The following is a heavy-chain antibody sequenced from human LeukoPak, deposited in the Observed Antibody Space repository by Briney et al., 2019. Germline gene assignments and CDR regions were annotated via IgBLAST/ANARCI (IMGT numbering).Heavy chain of an antibody. CDR3: AKDKGHTVSNDAFDI. V-gene: IGHV3-9*01. CDR2: ISWNSGSI. Sequence: GGSLRLSCAASGFSFDDHAMHWVRQGPGKGLEWVSGISWNSGSIGYADSVKGRFTISRDNAKNSLYLRMNSLRAEDTALYYCAKDKGHTVSNDAFDIWGQGTVVTVSS. J-gene: IGHJ3*02. CDR1: GFSFDDHA. D-gene: IGHD4-17*01.